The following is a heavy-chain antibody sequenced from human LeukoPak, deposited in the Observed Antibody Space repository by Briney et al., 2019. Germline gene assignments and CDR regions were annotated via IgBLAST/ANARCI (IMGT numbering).Heavy chain of an antibody. V-gene: IGHV1-46*02. CDR1: TYIFNKYY. CDR3: ASGGEFRGSAFDI. J-gene: IGHJ3*02. CDR2: ISPTSGRT. Sequence: GASVKVSCKASTYIFNKYYIHWVRQAPGRGLEWMGIISPTSGRTSYAQNFQAGVTMTRDMSTNTMYMDLSSLKSEDTAVYYCASGGEFRGSAFDIWGQGTTVIVSS. D-gene: IGHD3-10*01.